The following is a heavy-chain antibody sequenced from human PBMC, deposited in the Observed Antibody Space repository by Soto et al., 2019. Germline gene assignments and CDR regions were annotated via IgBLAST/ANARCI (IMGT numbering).Heavy chain of an antibody. CDR3: ERRGYDYVWGSYRSDAFDI. CDR2: IYPGDSDT. D-gene: IGHD3-16*02. J-gene: IGHJ3*02. V-gene: IGHV5-51*01. Sequence: GESLKISCKGSGYSFTSYWIGWVRQMPGKGLEWMGIIYPGDSDTRYSPSFQGQVTISADKSISTAYLQWSSLKASDTAMYYCERRGYDYVWGSYRSDAFDIWGQGTMVTVSS. CDR1: GYSFTSYW.